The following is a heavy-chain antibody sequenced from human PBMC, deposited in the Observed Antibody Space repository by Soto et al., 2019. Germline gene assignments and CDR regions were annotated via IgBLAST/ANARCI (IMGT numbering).Heavy chain of an antibody. CDR2: IYYSGST. Sequence: SERLPLTCPVCGGSTSSAGYYWSWIRQPPGKGLEWIGYIYYSGSTYYNPSLKSRVTISVDTSKNQFSLKLSSVTAADTAVYYCARDTAREYGRDVWGQGTTVTVSS. J-gene: IGHJ6*02. D-gene: IGHD5-18*01. CDR1: GGSTSSAGYY. CDR3: ARDTAREYGRDV. V-gene: IGHV4-30-4*01.